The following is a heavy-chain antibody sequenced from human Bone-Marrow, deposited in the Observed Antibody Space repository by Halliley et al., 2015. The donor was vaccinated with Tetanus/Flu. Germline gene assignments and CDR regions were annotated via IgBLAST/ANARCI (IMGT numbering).Heavy chain of an antibody. CDR3: ARGYRDGYFYAMDV. J-gene: IGHJ6*02. CDR2: IIPMFGIA. Sequence: QLVQSGAEVKKPGSSVKVSCKASGGDFSNYAINWVRQAPGQGLEWMGGIIPMFGIANYAESFQGRVTITADESTSTAYMELSSPGSDDTAVYYCARGYRDGYFYAMDVWGQGTTVTVTS. CDR1: GGDFSNYA. V-gene: IGHV1-69*01. D-gene: IGHD5-18*01.